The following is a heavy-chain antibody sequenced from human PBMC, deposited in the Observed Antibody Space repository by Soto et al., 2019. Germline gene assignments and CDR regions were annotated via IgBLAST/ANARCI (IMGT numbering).Heavy chain of an antibody. D-gene: IGHD3-22*01. CDR1: GGTFSRHA. Sequence: QVQLVQSGAEVRKPGSSVKVSCKASGGTFSRHAISWVRQAPGQGLEWMGGIIPIFGTANHAQKLQGRVTIIVDESTSTVYMELSSLRSEDTAMYYCARGWGYDSNDYYYAYWGQGTLVIVSS. CDR2: IIPIFGTA. CDR3: ARGWGYDSNDYYYAY. J-gene: IGHJ4*02. V-gene: IGHV1-69*01.